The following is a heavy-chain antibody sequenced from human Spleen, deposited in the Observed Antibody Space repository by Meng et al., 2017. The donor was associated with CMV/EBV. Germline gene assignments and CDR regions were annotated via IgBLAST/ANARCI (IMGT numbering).Heavy chain of an antibody. CDR1: GFTLSSSA. CDR3: ARLALSDY. J-gene: IGHJ4*02. V-gene: IGHV3-30-3*01. CDR2: LSSDGSNR. Sequence: VGCGWGVVTPVIARVLSCAASGFTLSSSAIHWVRQAPGKGLVWVAILSSDGSNRYYADSVKGRFTISRDSSKNTLYLQMNSLRAEDTAVYYCARLALSDYWGQGTLVTVSS.